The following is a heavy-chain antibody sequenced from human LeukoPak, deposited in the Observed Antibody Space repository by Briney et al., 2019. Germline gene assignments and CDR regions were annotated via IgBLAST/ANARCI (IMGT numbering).Heavy chain of an antibody. V-gene: IGHV3-30-3*01. J-gene: IGHJ6*02. CDR1: GFTFSSYA. CDR3: ARDTAPYYYYGMDV. CDR2: ISYDGSNK. D-gene: IGHD5-18*01. Sequence: GRSLRHSCAASGFTFSSYAMHWVRQAPGKGLEWVAVISYDGSNKYYADSVKGRFTISRDNSKNTLYLQMNSLRAEDTAVYYCARDTAPYYYYGMDVWGQGTTVTVSS.